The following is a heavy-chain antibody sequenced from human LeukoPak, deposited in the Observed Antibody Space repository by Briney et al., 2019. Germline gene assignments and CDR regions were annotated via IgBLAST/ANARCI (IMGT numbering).Heavy chain of an antibody. V-gene: IGHV3-11*01. CDR3: ARDGSGYDRPFDI. CDR1: GFTLSDYY. CDR2: ISSSGSTI. Sequence: GGSLRLSCAASGFTLSDYYMSWIRQAPGKGLERVSYISSSGSTIYYADSVKGRFTISWDNAKNSLYLQMNSLRAEDTAVYYCARDGSGYDRPFDIWGQGTMVTVSS. D-gene: IGHD5-12*01. J-gene: IGHJ3*02.